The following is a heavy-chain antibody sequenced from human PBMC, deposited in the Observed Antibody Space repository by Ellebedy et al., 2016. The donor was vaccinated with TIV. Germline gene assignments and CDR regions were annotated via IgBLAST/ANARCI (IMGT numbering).Heavy chain of an antibody. D-gene: IGHD3-3*01. CDR1: GFTFSSYS. J-gene: IGHJ4*02. CDR2: ISSSSSTI. CDR3: ARVASGY. Sequence: GESLKISCAASGFTFSSYSMNWVRQAPGKGLEWVSYISSSSSTIYYADSVKGRFTISRDNSKNTLYLQMNSLRAEDTAVYYCARVASGYWGQGTLVTVSS. V-gene: IGHV3-48*01.